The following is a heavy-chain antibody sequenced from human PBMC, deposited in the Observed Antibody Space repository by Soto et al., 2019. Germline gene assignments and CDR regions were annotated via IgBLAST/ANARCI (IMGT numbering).Heavy chain of an antibody. J-gene: IGHJ6*02. CDR2: IYYSGST. D-gene: IGHD3-22*01. V-gene: IGHV4-39*01. CDR1: GGSISSSSYY. CDR3: ARRFAYYDSSGYKDYYGMDV. Sequence: SENLSLTCTVSGGSISSSSYYWGWIRQPPGKGLEWIGSIYYSGSTYYNPSLKSRVTISVDTSKNQFSLKLSSVTAADTAVYYCARRFAYYDSSGYKDYYGMDVWGQGTTVTVSS.